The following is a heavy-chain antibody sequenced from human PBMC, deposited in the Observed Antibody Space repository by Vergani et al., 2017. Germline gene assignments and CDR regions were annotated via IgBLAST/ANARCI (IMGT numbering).Heavy chain of an antibody. CDR1: GGSISSYY. Sequence: QVQLQESGPGLVKPSETLSLTCTVSGGSISSYYWSWIRQPPGKGLEWIGYIYYSGSTNYNPSLKSRVTISVDTSKNQFSLKLSSVTAADTAVYYCARDITGTTKTAGWFDPWGQGTLVTVSS. CDR2: IYYSGST. CDR3: ARDITGTTKTAGWFDP. J-gene: IGHJ5*02. D-gene: IGHD1-7*01. V-gene: IGHV4-59*01.